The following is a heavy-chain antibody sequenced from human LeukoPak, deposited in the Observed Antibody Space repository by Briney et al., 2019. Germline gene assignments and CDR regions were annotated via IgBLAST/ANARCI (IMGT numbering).Heavy chain of an antibody. V-gene: IGHV3-33*01. Sequence: GGALRLSCAASGCTFSSYGMHWVRQPPGKGLEWVAVIWYDGSNKYYADSVKGRFTISRDNSKNTLYLQMNSLRAEDTVVYYCARAASYYYYGMDVWGEGTTVTVSS. J-gene: IGHJ6*01. CDR1: GCTFSSYG. CDR3: ARAASYYYYGMDV. CDR2: IWYDGSNK.